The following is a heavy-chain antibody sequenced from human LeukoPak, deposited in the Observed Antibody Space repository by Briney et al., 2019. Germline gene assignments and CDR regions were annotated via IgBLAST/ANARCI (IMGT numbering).Heavy chain of an antibody. D-gene: IGHD1-26*01. CDR2: ISSSGSTI. CDR1: GFTFSDYY. V-gene: IGHV3-11*04. J-gene: IGHJ6*03. Sequence: PGGSLRLSCAASGFTFSDYYMSWIRQAPGKGLEWASYISSSGSTIYYADSVKGRFTISRDNSKNTLYLKMNSLRAEDTAVYYCAKGHGWEASYYYYYMDVWGKGTTVTISS. CDR3: AKGHGWEASYYYYYMDV.